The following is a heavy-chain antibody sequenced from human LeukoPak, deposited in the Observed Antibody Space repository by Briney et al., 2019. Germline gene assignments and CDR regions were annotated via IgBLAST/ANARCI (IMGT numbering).Heavy chain of an antibody. D-gene: IGHD3-22*01. CDR3: ASNYYDSSGPWY. Sequence: ASVTVSCKASGYTFTSYAMNWVRQAPGQGLEWMGWINTNTGNPTYAQGFTGRFVCSLDTSGSTANLQISSLKAEDTAVYYCASNYYDSSGPWYWGQGTLVTVSS. V-gene: IGHV7-4-1*02. J-gene: IGHJ4*02. CDR1: GYTFTSYA. CDR2: INTNTGNP.